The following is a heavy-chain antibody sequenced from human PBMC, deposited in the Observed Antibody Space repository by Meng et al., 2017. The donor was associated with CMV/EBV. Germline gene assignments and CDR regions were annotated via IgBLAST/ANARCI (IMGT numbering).Heavy chain of an antibody. D-gene: IGHD2-2*02. CDR2: IYTSGST. CDR1: GGSISSYD. Sequence: QGHVPAPAPGWVNPSETLPSTGTSLGGSISSYDWSWIRQPAGKGLEWIGRIYTSGSTNYNPSLKSRVTISVDTSKNQFSLKLSSVTAADTAVYYCAREIVVVPAAIDNWFDPWGQGTLVTVSS. J-gene: IGHJ5*02. V-gene: IGHV4-4*07. CDR3: AREIVVVPAAIDNWFDP.